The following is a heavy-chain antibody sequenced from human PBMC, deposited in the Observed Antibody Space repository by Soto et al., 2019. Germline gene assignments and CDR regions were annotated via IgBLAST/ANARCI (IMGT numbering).Heavy chain of an antibody. Sequence: SETLSLTCTVSGGSITTGGSYWSWIRQHPGKGLEWIWNIYHSGNTYYNPSLKSRLTISVDTSKNHFSLMVDSVTAADTAVYYCARARFQVLYGKPYFDSWGQGTLVTVSS. V-gene: IGHV4-31*03. J-gene: IGHJ4*02. D-gene: IGHD2-2*02. CDR2: IYHSGNT. CDR1: GGSITTGGSY. CDR3: ARARFQVLYGKPYFDS.